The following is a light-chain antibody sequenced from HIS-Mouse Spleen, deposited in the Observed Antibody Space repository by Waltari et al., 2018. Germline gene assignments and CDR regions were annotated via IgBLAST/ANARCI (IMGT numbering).Light chain of an antibody. CDR2: EDG. CDR3: QVWDSSSDHVV. Sequence: SYVLTQPPSVSVAPGKTARITCGGNNIGSKSVNWYQQNTGQAPVRVVYEDGDRPSGIPRRLSGSNYGNTATLTISRVEAGDEADYCCQVWDSSSDHVVFGGGTKLTVL. V-gene: IGLV3-21*03. CDR1: NIGSKS. J-gene: IGLJ2*01.